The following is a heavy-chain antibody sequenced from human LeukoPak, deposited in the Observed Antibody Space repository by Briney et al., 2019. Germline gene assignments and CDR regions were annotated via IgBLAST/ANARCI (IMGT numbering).Heavy chain of an antibody. V-gene: IGHV1-46*01. Sequence: ASVKVSCKASGYTFTSYYMHWVRLAPGQGLEWMGIINPSGGSTSYAQKFQGRVTMTRDTSTSTVYMELSSLRSEDTAVYYCARDPEAYWELTSLDYWGQGTLVTVSS. J-gene: IGHJ4*02. CDR1: GYTFTSYY. D-gene: IGHD1-26*01. CDR3: ARDPEAYWELTSLDY. CDR2: INPSGGST.